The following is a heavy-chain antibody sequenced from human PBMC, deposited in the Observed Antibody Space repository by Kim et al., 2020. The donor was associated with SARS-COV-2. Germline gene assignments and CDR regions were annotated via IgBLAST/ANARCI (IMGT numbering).Heavy chain of an antibody. CDR2: IYYSGST. CDR1: GGSISSSSYY. D-gene: IGHD6-13*01. Sequence: SETLSLTCTVSGGSISSSSYYWGWIRQPPGKGLEWIGSIYYSGSTYYNPSLKSRVTISVDTSKNQFSLKLSSVTAADTAVYYCASLSDSSSWYYYFDYWGQGTLVTVSS. CDR3: ASLSDSSSWYYYFDY. J-gene: IGHJ4*02. V-gene: IGHV4-39*01.